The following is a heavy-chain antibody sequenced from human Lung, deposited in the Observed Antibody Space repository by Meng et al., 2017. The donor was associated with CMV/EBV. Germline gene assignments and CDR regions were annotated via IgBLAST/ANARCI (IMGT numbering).Heavy chain of an antibody. CDR1: GGSFSGYY. CDR3: ARGRDIVVVPAVSGSWFDP. Sequence: SETLSLXXAVYGGSFSGYYWSWIRQPPGKGLEWIGEINHSGSTNYNPSLKSRVTISVDTSKNQFSLKLSSVTAADTAMYYCARGRDIVVVPAVSGSWFDPWGQGXLVTVS. CDR2: INHSGST. J-gene: IGHJ5*02. V-gene: IGHV4-34*01. D-gene: IGHD2-2*01.